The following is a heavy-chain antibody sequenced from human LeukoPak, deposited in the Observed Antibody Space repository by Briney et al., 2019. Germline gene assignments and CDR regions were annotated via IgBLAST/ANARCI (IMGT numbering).Heavy chain of an antibody. CDR2: ISGSGGST. J-gene: IGHJ6*02. V-gene: IGHV3-23*01. Sequence: QSGGSLRLSCAASGFTFSSYAMSWVRQAPGKGLEWVSAISGSGGSTYYANSVKGRFTISRDNSKNTLYLQMNSLRAEDTAGYYCAKAWPYCSSTSCYQANYYGMDVWGQGTTVTVSS. D-gene: IGHD2-2*01. CDR1: GFTFSSYA. CDR3: AKAWPYCSSTSCYQANYYGMDV.